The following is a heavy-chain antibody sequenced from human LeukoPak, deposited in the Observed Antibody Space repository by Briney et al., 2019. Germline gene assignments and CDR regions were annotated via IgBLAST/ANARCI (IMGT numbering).Heavy chain of an antibody. CDR3: AKGYDYVWGSYRLHAFDM. V-gene: IGHV3-23*01. D-gene: IGHD3-16*02. Sequence: GGSLRLSCVASGFTFSGYAMSWVRQAPGKGLEWVSTISGSTGCTYYADSVKGRFTISRDNARNSLYLQMNSLRAEDTAVYYCAKGYDYVWGSYRLHAFDMWGQGTMVTVSS. CDR2: ISGSTGCT. CDR1: GFTFSGYA. J-gene: IGHJ3*02.